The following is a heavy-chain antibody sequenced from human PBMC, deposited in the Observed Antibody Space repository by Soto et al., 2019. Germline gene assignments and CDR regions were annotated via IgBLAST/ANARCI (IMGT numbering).Heavy chain of an antibody. V-gene: IGHV4-59*01. CDR3: ARGVKYYDFWSGYYTETGYYYYMDV. J-gene: IGHJ6*03. D-gene: IGHD3-3*01. CDR1: GGSISSYY. CDR2: IYYSGST. Sequence: SETLSLTCTVSGGSISSYYWSWIRQPPGKGLEWIGYIYYSGSTNYNPSLKSRVTISVGTSKNQFSLKLSSVTAADTAVYYCARGVKYYDFWSGYYTETGYYYYMDVWGKGTTVTVSS.